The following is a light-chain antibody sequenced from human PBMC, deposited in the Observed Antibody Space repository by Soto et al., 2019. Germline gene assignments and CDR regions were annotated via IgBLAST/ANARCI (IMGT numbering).Light chain of an antibody. V-gene: IGKV1-5*03. CDR3: QHYNTYPWS. Sequence: DIQMTQSPSTLSASVGDRVTITCRASQSISTWLAWYQQKPGKAPKLLIHKVSCLESGVPSRFSGSGSGTEFTLTISSLQPDDFATYYCQHYNTYPWSVGRGTKVEIK. CDR1: QSISTW. J-gene: IGKJ1*01. CDR2: KVS.